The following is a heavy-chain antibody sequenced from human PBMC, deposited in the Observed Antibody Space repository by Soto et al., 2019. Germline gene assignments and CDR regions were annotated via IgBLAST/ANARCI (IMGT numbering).Heavy chain of an antibody. Sequence: EAHLVGSGGGLVQPGGSLRLSCAASGFAVSANYLSWVRQAPGKGLEWVSLIYSGGDTDYADSVRGRFTISRDNSKNKLYIQMNSLTAEDQDVYSCATRMTTAPYWGQGALVNVSS. CDR3: ATRMTTAPY. CDR1: GFAVSANY. V-gene: IGHV3-66*01. J-gene: IGHJ4*02. CDR2: IYSGGDT. D-gene: IGHD4-17*01.